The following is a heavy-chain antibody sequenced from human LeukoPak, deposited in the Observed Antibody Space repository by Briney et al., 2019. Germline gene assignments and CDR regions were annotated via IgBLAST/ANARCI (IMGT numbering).Heavy chain of an antibody. V-gene: IGHV4-38-2*02. CDR1: GYSISSGYY. CDR3: ARDSALAQAVMFDY. CDR2: IDHSGST. Sequence: SETLSLTCTVSGYSISSGYYCGCIRPPPGKGLEWTGSIDHSGSTYYNPSLKSRITISVDTSKSQFSLKLSSVTAADTAVCYCARDSALAQAVMFDYWGEGTLVTVSS. J-gene: IGHJ4*02. D-gene: IGHD6-19*01.